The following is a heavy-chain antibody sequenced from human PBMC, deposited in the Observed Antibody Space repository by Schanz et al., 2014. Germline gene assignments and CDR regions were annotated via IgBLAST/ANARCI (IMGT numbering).Heavy chain of an antibody. CDR1: GGSVSSGGDY. J-gene: IGHJ4*02. V-gene: IGHV4-31*03. CDR3: ARQFYDILTGYWFPYYFDY. CDR2: ISYSGST. Sequence: QVQLQESGPGLVKPSQTLSLTCTVSGGSVSSGGDYWSWIRQHPGKGLEWIGFISYSGSTYYNPSRKSRVTISVDTSKNQFARKLSSVPAADTAVYYCARQFYDILTGYWFPYYFDYWGQGTLVTVSS. D-gene: IGHD3-9*01.